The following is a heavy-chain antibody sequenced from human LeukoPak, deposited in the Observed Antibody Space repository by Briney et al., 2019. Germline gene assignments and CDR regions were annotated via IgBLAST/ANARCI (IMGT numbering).Heavy chain of an antibody. J-gene: IGHJ4*02. D-gene: IGHD2-15*01. CDR1: GGTFSSYA. CDR2: IIPIFGTA. V-gene: IGHV1-69*05. CDR3: ARGYCSGGSCYRSYHFDY. Sequence: GASVKVSCKASGGTFSSYALSWVRQAPGQGLEWMGRIIPIFGTANYAQKFQGRVTITTDESTSTAYMELSSLRSEDTAVYYCARGYCSGGSCYRSYHFDYWGQGTLVTVSS.